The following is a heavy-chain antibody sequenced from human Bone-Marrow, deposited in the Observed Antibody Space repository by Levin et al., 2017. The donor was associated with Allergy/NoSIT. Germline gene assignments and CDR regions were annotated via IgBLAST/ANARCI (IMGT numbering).Heavy chain of an antibody. CDR2: IYSGGDT. D-gene: IGHD6-13*01. CDR1: GFTVSRNY. Sequence: GGSLRLSCAASGFTVSRNYMSWVRQAPGKGLEWVSLIYSGGDTQYADSVKGRFTISRDNSKNTLYLQMNSLRADDTAGYYCAWTGVGTAAGTPWGQGTLVTVSA. V-gene: IGHV3-66*01. CDR3: AWTGVGTAAGTP. J-gene: IGHJ4*02.